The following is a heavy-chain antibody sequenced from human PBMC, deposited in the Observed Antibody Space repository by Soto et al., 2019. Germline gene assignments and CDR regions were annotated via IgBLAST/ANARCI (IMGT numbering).Heavy chain of an antibody. D-gene: IGHD2-2*01. Sequence: HPGGSLRLSCAASGFTFSSYAMSWVRQAPGKGLEWVSAISGSGGSTYYADSVKGRFTISRDNSKNTLYLQMNSLGAEDTAVYYCAKGPAAMGYYYYYYMDVWGKGTTVTVSS. J-gene: IGHJ6*03. CDR3: AKGPAAMGYYYYYYMDV. CDR1: GFTFSSYA. CDR2: ISGSGGST. V-gene: IGHV3-23*01.